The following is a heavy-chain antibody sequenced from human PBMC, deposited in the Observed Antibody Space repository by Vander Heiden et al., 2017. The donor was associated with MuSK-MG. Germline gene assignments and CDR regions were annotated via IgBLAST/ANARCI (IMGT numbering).Heavy chain of an antibody. CDR3: IARLDYGGYLWLDP. CDR1: GFMFSESV. CDR2: IRSKPHNYAT. V-gene: IGHV3-73*02. Sequence: EVQLAESGGGLVQPGRSLKLSCAASGFMFSESVMHWVRQAPGKGLEWVGRIRSKPHNYATAYIPSLRGRFIIFRDDSKNMVYLQMNDLKVDDTAVYYCIARLDYGGYLWLDPWGQGTLGVVSS. J-gene: IGHJ5*02. D-gene: IGHD4-17*01.